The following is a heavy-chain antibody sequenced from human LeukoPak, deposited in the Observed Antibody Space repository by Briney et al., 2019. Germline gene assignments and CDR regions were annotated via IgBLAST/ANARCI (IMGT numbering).Heavy chain of an antibody. V-gene: IGHV3-23*01. J-gene: IGHJ4*02. D-gene: IGHD3-22*01. CDR1: GFTFSSYA. CDR2: ISGSGGST. CDR3: AKDLFSYYYDSSGYF. Sequence: PGGSLRLSCAASGFTFSSYAMSWVRQAPGKGLEWVSAISGSGGSTNYADSVKGRFTISRDNSNNTLYLQMNSLRAEDTAVYYCAKDLFSYYYDSSGYFWGQGTLVTVSS.